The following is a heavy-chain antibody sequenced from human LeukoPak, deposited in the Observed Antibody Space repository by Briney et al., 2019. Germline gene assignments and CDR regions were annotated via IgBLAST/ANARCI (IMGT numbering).Heavy chain of an antibody. Sequence: SSETLSLTCTVSGGSISSGDYYWSWIRQPPGKGLEWIGEINHSGSTNYNPSLKSRVTISVDTSKNQFSLKLSSVTAADTAVYYCARGLRYGPSDYWGQGTLVTVSS. J-gene: IGHJ4*02. CDR3: ARGLRYGPSDY. CDR1: GGSISSGDYY. CDR2: INHSGST. V-gene: IGHV4-30-4*01. D-gene: IGHD4-17*01.